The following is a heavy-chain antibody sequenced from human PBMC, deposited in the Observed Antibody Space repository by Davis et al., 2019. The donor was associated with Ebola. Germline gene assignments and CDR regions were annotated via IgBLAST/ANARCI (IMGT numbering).Heavy chain of an antibody. CDR1: GYTFHTYG. D-gene: IGHD3-10*01. Sequence: VSVKVSCKASGYTFHTYGITWVRQAPGQGLEWMGWSCGYNGNTNYAQKLQVRVTMTTDTSTRTAYMELRSLRSDDTAVYYCASGALLSAQDYWGQGTLVTVSS. J-gene: IGHJ4*02. CDR2: SCGYNGNT. CDR3: ASGALLSAQDY. V-gene: IGHV1-18*01.